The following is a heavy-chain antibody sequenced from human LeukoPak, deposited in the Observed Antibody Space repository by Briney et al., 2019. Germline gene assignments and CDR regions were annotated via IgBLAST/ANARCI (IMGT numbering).Heavy chain of an antibody. J-gene: IGHJ4*02. CDR3: ARDTTLYYYDSSGPDY. D-gene: IGHD3-22*01. Sequence: GGSLRLSCAASGFTFSDHRMMWVPQAPRKGLEWVSSISSSSTSIYYADSVKGRFTTSRDNAKNSLFLQINSLRVEDTAVYYCARDTTLYYYDSSGPDYWGQGTVVTVSS. CDR2: ISSSSTSI. V-gene: IGHV3-48*01. CDR1: GFTFSDHR.